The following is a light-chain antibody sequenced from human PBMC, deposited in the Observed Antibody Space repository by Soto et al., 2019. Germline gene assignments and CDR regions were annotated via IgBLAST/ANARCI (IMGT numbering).Light chain of an antibody. Sequence: DVVMTQTPLSSPVTLGQPASISCRSSESIVHSNGNTYLSWLQQRPGQHPRLLIYKISNRFSGVPDRFSGSGAGTYFTLRIARVEAEEVLVYYCMQAKHFPRTFGQGTVVEI. CDR3: MQAKHFPRT. V-gene: IGKV2-24*01. CDR2: KIS. CDR1: ESIVHSNGNTY. J-gene: IGKJ1*01.